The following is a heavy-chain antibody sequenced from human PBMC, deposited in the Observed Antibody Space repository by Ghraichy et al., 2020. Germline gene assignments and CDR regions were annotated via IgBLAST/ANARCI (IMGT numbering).Heavy chain of an antibody. CDR2: INVGNGNT. Sequence: ASVKVSCKASGYTFTSYAMNWVRQAPGQRLEWMGWINVGNGNTKYSQKFQGRVTITRDTSTSTAYMELSSLRSEDTAVYYCATLSPSDDYGDYYSGYWGQGTLAT. J-gene: IGHJ1*01. V-gene: IGHV1-3*01. D-gene: IGHD4-17*01. CDR3: ATLSPSDDYGDYYSGY. CDR1: GYTFTSYA.